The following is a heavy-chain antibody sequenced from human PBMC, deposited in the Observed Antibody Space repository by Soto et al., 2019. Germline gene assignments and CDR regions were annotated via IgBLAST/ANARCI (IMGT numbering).Heavy chain of an antibody. CDR3: AKDQASGQGSFDS. V-gene: IGHV3-30*18. J-gene: IGHJ4*02. Sequence: GGALRLSFAASGFTFQIYGNHLVRPAPDKGLEWVALISYDGSNQYYADSVKGRFTISRDNSKNTLFLQMNSLRADDTAVYYCAKDQASGQGSFDSWGQGTLVTVSS. CDR2: ISYDGSNQ. CDR1: GFTFQIYG.